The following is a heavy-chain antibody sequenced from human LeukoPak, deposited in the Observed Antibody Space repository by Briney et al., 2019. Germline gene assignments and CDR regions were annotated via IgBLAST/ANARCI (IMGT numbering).Heavy chain of an antibody. Sequence: GGSLRLSCAASGSTFSSYAMSWVRQAPGKGLEWVSAISGSGGSTYYADSVKGRFTISRDNSKNTLYLQMNSLRAEDTAVYYCAKDRNRGYCSSTSCYTWDYWGQGTLVTVSS. J-gene: IGHJ4*02. CDR3: AKDRNRGYCSSTSCYTWDY. V-gene: IGHV3-23*01. CDR2: ISGSGGST. D-gene: IGHD2-2*02. CDR1: GSTFSSYA.